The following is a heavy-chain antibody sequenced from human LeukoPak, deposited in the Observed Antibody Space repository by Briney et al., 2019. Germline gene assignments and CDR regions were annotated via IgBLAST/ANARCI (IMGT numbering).Heavy chain of an antibody. J-gene: IGHJ4*02. D-gene: IGHD3-22*01. V-gene: IGHV1-18*01. CDR1: GYTFASYG. CDR3: ARKLYDSSRYGQTYYFDN. CDR2: ISPYNGNT. Sequence: GAPVKVSCKASGYTFASYGISWVRQAPGQGLEWMGWISPYNGNTDHAQKFQGRVTMTTDTFTNTAYMDLRSLRSDDTAVYYCARKLYDSSRYGQTYYFDNWGQGTLVTVSS.